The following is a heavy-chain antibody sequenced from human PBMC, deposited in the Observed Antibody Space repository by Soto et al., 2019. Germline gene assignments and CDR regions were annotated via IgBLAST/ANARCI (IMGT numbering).Heavy chain of an antibody. CDR3: ASGGGGTYGAPGNFDS. D-gene: IGHD1-26*01. V-gene: IGHV5-51*01. J-gene: IGHJ4*02. CDR1: GYSFNEYW. CDR2: IYPRDSDT. Sequence: GEALKISCRCSGYSFNEYWNGWVRQMPGKGLEWMAVIYPRDSDTIYSPSFQVQVTVSADKSITNAYLQRSSLTASDTALYYCASGGGGTYGAPGNFDSWGQGTLVTVSS.